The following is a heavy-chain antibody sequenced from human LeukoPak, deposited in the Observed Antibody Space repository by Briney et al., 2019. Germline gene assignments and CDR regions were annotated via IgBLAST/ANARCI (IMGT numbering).Heavy chain of an antibody. Sequence: PSQTLSLTCTVSGGSISSGSYYWSWIRQPAGKGLEWIGRIYTSGSTNYNPSLKSRVTISVDTSKNQFSLKLSSVTAADTAVYYCARDPYGSGPDYWGQGTLVTVSS. V-gene: IGHV4-61*02. J-gene: IGHJ4*02. CDR1: GGSISSGSYY. CDR2: IYTSGST. CDR3: ARDPYGSGPDY. D-gene: IGHD3-10*01.